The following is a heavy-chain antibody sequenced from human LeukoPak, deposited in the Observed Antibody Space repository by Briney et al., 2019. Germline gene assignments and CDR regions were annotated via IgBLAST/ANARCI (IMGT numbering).Heavy chain of an antibody. CDR1: GGSISSYY. J-gene: IGHJ4*02. CDR2: IYYTGTT. Sequence: SETLSLTCTVSGGSISSYYWSWIRQPAGKGLEWIGYIYYTGTTGYNPSLKSRVTISVDTSKNQFSLKLSSVTAADTAVYYCARSSSTGSYWADYWGQETLVTVSS. V-gene: IGHV4-59*01. D-gene: IGHD1-26*01. CDR3: ARSSSTGSYWADY.